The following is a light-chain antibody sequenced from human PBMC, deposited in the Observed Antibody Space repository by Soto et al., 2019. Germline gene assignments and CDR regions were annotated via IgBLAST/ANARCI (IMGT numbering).Light chain of an antibody. V-gene: IGLV2-14*01. J-gene: IGLJ1*01. Sequence: QSALTQPASVSGSPGQSITISCTGTSSDVGGYNYVSWYQQHPVKAPKLMIYDVTNRPSGVSDRFCGSKSGNSASLTISVLQGEDAADYYCRSYTSSSTPYVFGTGTKLTVL. CDR2: DVT. CDR1: SSDVGGYNY. CDR3: RSYTSSSTPYV.